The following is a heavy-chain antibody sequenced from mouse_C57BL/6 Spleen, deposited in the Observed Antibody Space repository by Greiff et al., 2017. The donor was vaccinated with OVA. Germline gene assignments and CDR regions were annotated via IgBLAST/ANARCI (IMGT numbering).Heavy chain of an antibody. D-gene: IGHD1-1*01. CDR3: AREGSRTWFAY. CDR1: GYAFTNYL. V-gene: IGHV1-54*01. J-gene: IGHJ3*01. Sequence: QVQLKESGAELVRPGTSVKVSCKASGYAFTNYLIEWVKQRPGQGLEWIGVINPGSGGTNYNEKFKGKATLTADKSSSTAYMQLSSLTSEDSAVYSCAREGSRTWFAYWGQGTLVTVSA. CDR2: INPGSGGT.